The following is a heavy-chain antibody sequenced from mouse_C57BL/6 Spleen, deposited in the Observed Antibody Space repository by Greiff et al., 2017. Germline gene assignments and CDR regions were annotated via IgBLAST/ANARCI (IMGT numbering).Heavy chain of an antibody. D-gene: IGHD1-1*01. J-gene: IGHJ1*03. Sequence: EVQLQQSGPGLVKPSQSLSLTCSVTGYSIPSGYYWNWIRQFPGNKLEWMGYISYDGSNNYNPSLKNRISITRDTSKNQFFLKLNSVTTEDTATYDCARGYYGSSSYGYSDVWGTGTTVTVSS. CDR2: ISYDGSN. V-gene: IGHV3-6*01. CDR3: ARGYYGSSSYGYSDV. CDR1: GYSIPSGYY.